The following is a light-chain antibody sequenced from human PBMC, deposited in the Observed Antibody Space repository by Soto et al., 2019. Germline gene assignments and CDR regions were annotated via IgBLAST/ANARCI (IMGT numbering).Light chain of an antibody. CDR2: GAS. Sequence: PGERATLSCRASQSVSSNSLSWYQQKPGQAPRLLIYGASTWAPGIPARFSGSGSGTDFTLTLSSLQPEDFAVYFCQQDYNLPPVTFGQGTKLEIK. J-gene: IGKJ2*01. CDR3: QQDYNLPPVT. CDR1: QSVSSNS. V-gene: IGKV3D-7*01.